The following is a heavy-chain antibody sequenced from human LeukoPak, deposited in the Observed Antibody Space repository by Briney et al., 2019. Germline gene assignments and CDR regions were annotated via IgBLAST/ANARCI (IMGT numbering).Heavy chain of an antibody. CDR3: AKGVRSGCSFGYSL. CDR2: ISGSGGST. D-gene: IGHD5-18*01. Sequence: GGSLRLSCAASGFTFCTHAMSWVRQAPGKGLEWVSAISGSGGSTFYADSVKGRFTISRDNSKNTLYLQMNSLRAGDTAVYYCAKGVRSGCSFGYSLRGQGTLVTVSS. J-gene: IGHJ4*02. V-gene: IGHV3-23*01. CDR1: GFTFCTHA.